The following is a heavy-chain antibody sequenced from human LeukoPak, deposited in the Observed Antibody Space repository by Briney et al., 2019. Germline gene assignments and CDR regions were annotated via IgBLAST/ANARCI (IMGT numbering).Heavy chain of an antibody. D-gene: IGHD2/OR15-2a*01. CDR1: GFTFSNYA. CDR3: ARHCNSFDGNYFDF. V-gene: IGHV3-23*01. CDR2: ISNSGGST. J-gene: IGHJ4*02. Sequence: TGGSLRLSCAASGFTFSNYAMTWVRQAPGKGLEWVSGISNSGGSTYYADSVKGRFTVSRDNSKNTSYLQVNSLRAEDTALYYCARHCNSFDGNYFDFWGQGSLVTVSS.